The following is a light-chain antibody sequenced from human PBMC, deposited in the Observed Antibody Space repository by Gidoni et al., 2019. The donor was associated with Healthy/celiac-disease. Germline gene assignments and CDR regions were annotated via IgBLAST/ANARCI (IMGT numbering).Light chain of an antibody. Sequence: DIQSTQSLSPVSASEGDRVTITCRASQGISSWLAWYHQKPGKAHKLLIYAASSLQSGVPSRLSGSGSGTDFTLTISSLQPEDFATYYCQQANSFPLTFGGGTKVEIK. V-gene: IGKV1-12*01. J-gene: IGKJ4*01. CDR1: QGISSW. CDR2: AAS. CDR3: QQANSFPLT.